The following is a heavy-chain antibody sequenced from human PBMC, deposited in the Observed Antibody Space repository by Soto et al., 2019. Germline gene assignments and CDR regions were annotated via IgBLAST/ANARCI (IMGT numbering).Heavy chain of an antibody. CDR3: AREISQAVAGTFDYFDC. Sequence: ASVKVSCKASGYTFTSYGISWVRQAPGQGLEWMGWISAYNGNTNYAQKLQGRVTMTTDTSTSTAYMELRSLRSDDTAVYYCAREISQAVAGTFDYFDCWGQGTLVTVSS. CDR1: GYTFTSYG. D-gene: IGHD6-19*01. J-gene: IGHJ4*02. V-gene: IGHV1-18*01. CDR2: ISAYNGNT.